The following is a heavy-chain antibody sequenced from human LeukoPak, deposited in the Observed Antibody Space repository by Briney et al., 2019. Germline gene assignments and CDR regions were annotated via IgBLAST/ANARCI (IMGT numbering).Heavy chain of an antibody. V-gene: IGHV3-21*01. D-gene: IGHD6-13*01. CDR3: ARDPGYSSSWSDGGTTGGY. Sequence: KSGGSLRLSCAASGFTFSSYSMNWVRQAPGKGLEWVSSISSSSSYIYYADSVKGRFTISRDNAKNSLYLQMNSLRAEDTAVYYCARDPGYSSSWSDGGTTGGYWGQGTLVTVSS. J-gene: IGHJ4*02. CDR1: GFTFSSYS. CDR2: ISSSSSYI.